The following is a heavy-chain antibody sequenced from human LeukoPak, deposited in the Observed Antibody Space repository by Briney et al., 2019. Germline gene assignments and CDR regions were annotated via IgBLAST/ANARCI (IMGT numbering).Heavy chain of an antibody. J-gene: IGHJ4*02. Sequence: ASVKVSCKASGYTFTGYYMHWVRQAPGQGLEWMGWINPNSGGTNYAQKFQGRVTMTRDTSISTAYMELSRLRSDDTAVYYCARLCSSTGCSPSYWGQGTLVTVSS. CDR2: INPNSGGT. CDR3: ARLCSSTGCSPSY. D-gene: IGHD2-2*01. V-gene: IGHV1-2*02. CDR1: GYTFTGYY.